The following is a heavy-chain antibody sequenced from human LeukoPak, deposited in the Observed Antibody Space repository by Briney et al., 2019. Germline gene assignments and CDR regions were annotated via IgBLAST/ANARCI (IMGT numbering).Heavy chain of an antibody. CDR2: IIPIFGTA. J-gene: IGHJ4*02. CDR1: GYTFTSYG. CDR3: ARGYSSSLYYFDY. Sequence: VASVKVSCKASGYTFTSYGISWVRQAPGQGLEWMGGIIPIFGTANYAQKFQGRVTITADESTSTAYMELSSLRSEDTAVYYCARGYSSSLYYFDYWGQGTLVTVSS. V-gene: IGHV1-69*13. D-gene: IGHD6-13*01.